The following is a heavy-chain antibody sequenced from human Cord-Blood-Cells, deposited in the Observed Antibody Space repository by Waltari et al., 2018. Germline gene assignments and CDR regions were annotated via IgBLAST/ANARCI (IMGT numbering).Heavy chain of an antibody. V-gene: IGHV3-30*18. J-gene: IGHJ4*02. CDR3: AKGAGSSSCLDY. CDR2: ITYDGSNK. D-gene: IGHD6-13*01. Sequence: QVQLVESGGGVVQPGRSLRLSCAASGFTFSSYGMHWVRQAPGKGLEGVAVITYDGSNKYYADSVKGRFTISRDNSKNTLYLQMNSLRAEDTAVYYCAKGAGSSSCLDYWGQGTLVTVSS. CDR1: GFTFSSYG.